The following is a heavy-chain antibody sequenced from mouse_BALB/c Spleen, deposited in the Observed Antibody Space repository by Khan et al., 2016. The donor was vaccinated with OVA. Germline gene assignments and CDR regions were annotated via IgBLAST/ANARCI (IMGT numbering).Heavy chain of an antibody. CDR3: TRSGYFAWFAF. CDR2: IDPENGET. J-gene: IGHJ3*01. Sequence: VQLQQSGAELVRPGALVKLSCKASGFNIKDYYIHWVKQRPEQGLEWIGWIDPENGETVYDPKFQGKASITADTSSNTAYLQLSSLTSEDTAVYFCTRSGYFAWFAFWGQGTLVTVSA. V-gene: IGHV14-1*02. CDR1: GFNIKDYY.